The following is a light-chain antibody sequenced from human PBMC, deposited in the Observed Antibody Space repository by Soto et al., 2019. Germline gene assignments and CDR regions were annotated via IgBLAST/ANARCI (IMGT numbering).Light chain of an antibody. J-gene: IGKJ4*01. CDR2: GAS. Sequence: IVLTQSPGTLSLSPGERATLSCRASQTVSSNYLAWYQQKPGRAPRLLIYGASSRATGIPDRFSGSGSGTDFSLTISRLETEDFAVYYCQQYGSSPLTFGGGTKVDIK. CDR1: QTVSSNY. CDR3: QQYGSSPLT. V-gene: IGKV3-20*01.